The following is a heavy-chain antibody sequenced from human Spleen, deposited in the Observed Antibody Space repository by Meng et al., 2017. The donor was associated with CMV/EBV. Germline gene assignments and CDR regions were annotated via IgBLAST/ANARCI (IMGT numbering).Heavy chain of an antibody. V-gene: IGHV1-2*02. J-gene: IGHJ5*02. CDR2: IKPNSGGT. Sequence: FTDYYMHWVRQPPGQGLEWMGWIKPNSGGTNYAQKFQGRVTMTRDTSISTAHMELSRLRSDDTAVYYCARAPLRGIVVVPAASGWFDPWGQGTLVTVSS. CDR3: ARAPLRGIVVVPAASGWFDP. CDR1: FTDYY. D-gene: IGHD2-2*01.